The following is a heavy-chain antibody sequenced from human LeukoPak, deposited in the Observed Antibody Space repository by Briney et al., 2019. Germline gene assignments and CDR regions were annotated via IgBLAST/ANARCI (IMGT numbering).Heavy chain of an antibody. V-gene: IGHV3-23*01. CDR2: ISGSGGST. Sequence: GGSLRLSCAASGFTFSSYAMSWVRQAPGKGLEWVSAISGSGGSTYYADSVKGRFTISRGNSKNTLYLQMNSLRAEDTAVYYCAKVKGVRLKDYYFDYWGQGTLVTVSS. D-gene: IGHD2-2*01. CDR1: GFTFSSYA. J-gene: IGHJ4*02. CDR3: AKVKGVRLKDYYFDY.